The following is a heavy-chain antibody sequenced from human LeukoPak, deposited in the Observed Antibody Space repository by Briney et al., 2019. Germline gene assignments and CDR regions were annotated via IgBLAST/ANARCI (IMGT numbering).Heavy chain of an antibody. J-gene: IGHJ4*02. D-gene: IGHD5-12*01. CDR3: ARQNSGYELGPFAY. V-gene: IGHV4-59*08. CDR2: ISYSGST. Sequence: PSETLSLTCTVSGGSISSYYWSWIRQPPGKGLERIAYISYSGSTNYNPSLRSRVTISLDTSKNHFSLKLSSVTAADTTVYYCARQNSGYELGPFAYWGQGILVTVSS. CDR1: GGSISSYY.